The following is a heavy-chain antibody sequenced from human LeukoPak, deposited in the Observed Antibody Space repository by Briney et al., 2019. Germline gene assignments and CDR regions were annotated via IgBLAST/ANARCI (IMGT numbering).Heavy chain of an antibody. CDR2: IYYSGST. CDR3: AREWQQLVSGYFDY. Sequence: PSETLSLTCTVSGGSISSSSYYWGWIRQPPRKGLEWIGSIYYSGSTYYNPSLKSRVTISVDTSKNQFSLKLSSVTAADTAVYYCAREWQQLVSGYFDYWGQGTLVTVSS. V-gene: IGHV4-39*07. CDR1: GGSISSSSYY. D-gene: IGHD6-13*01. J-gene: IGHJ4*02.